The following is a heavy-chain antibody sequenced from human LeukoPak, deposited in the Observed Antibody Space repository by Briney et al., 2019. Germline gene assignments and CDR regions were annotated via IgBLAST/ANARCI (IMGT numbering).Heavy chain of an antibody. J-gene: IGHJ6*03. CDR2: IYWDDDK. CDR1: GFSLSTSGVG. CDR3: AHGGSSGETYYYYYMDV. D-gene: IGHD3-10*01. Sequence: SGPTLVKPTQTLTLTCTFSGFSLSTSGVGVGWIRQPPGKALEWLALIYWDDDKRYSPSLKSRLTITKDTSKNQVVLTMTNMDPVDTATYYCAHGGSSGETYYYYYMDVWGKGTTVTVSS. V-gene: IGHV2-5*02.